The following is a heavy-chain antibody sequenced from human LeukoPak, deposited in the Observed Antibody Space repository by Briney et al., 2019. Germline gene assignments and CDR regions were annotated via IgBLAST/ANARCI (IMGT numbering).Heavy chain of an antibody. CDR3: AKLGGHPLHNYYVGV. D-gene: IGHD3-16*01. CDR1: GFTFSSYA. V-gene: IGHV3-23*01. Sequence: GGSLRLSCAASGFTFSSYAMSWVRQAPGEGLEWVSGILDSGYSTYYANSVKGRFTISRDNSNNTLYLQMNSLRAEDTAVYYCAKLGGHPLHNYYVGVWGKGTTVAVSS. J-gene: IGHJ6*03. CDR2: ILDSGYST.